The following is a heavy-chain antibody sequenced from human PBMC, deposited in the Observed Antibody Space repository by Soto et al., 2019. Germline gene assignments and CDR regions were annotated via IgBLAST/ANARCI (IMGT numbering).Heavy chain of an antibody. V-gene: IGHV3-23*01. J-gene: IGHJ4*02. CDR2: ISGSGGNT. D-gene: IGHD5-12*01. Sequence: EVQVLQSGGGLVQPGGSLRLSCVASGFTFNHYAMSWVRQAPGKGLEWVSLISGSGGNTYYADSVKGRFTISRDNSKNTLSLQMNSLRVEDTAVFYCVKDLVAKGDYWGQGSLVTVSS. CDR3: VKDLVAKGDY. CDR1: GFTFNHYA.